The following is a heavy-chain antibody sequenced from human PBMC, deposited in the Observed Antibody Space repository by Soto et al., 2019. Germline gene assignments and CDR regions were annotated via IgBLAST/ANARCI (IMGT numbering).Heavy chain of an antibody. J-gene: IGHJ6*02. D-gene: IGHD2-15*01. CDR1: GFTFSSYA. Sequence: QTGGSLRLSCAASGFTFSSYAMSWVRQAPGKGLEWVSAISGSGGSTYYADSVKGRFTISRDNSKNTLYLQMNSLRAEDTAVYYCAKDGGNAYYYYGMDVWGQGTTVTVSS. CDR3: AKDGGNAYYYYGMDV. CDR2: ISGSGGST. V-gene: IGHV3-23*01.